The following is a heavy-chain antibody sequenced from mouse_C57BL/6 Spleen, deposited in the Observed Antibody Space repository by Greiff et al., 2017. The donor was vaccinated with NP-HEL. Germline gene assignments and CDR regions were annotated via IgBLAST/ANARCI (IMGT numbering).Heavy chain of an antibody. J-gene: IGHJ2*01. V-gene: IGHV1-26*01. CDR3: ARDDYDDEYYFDY. D-gene: IGHD2-4*01. CDR2: INPNNGGT. CDR1: GYTFTDYY. Sequence: EVKLQQSGPELVKPGASVKISCKASGYTFTDYYMNWVKQSHGKSLEWIGDINPNNGGTSYNQKFKGKATLTVDKSSSTAYMELRSLTSEDSAVYYCARDDYDDEYYFDYWGQGTTLTVSS.